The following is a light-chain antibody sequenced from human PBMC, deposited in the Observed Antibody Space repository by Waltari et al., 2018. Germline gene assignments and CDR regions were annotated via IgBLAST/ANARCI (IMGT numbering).Light chain of an antibody. CDR2: YDR. Sequence: SYVVTPPPSVSVAPGETATLTCGGAHLGTYIVHWYQQKAGQAPVLVIFYDRDRPSGIPDRFSGSNSGNTATLTISRVEAGDEARYYCHVWHPHVDPGVFGTGTEVTVL. CDR1: HLGTYI. V-gene: IGLV3-21*04. J-gene: IGLJ1*01. CDR3: HVWHPHVDPGV.